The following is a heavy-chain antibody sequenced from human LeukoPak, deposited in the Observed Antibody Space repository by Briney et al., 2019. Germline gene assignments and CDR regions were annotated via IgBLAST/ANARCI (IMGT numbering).Heavy chain of an antibody. Sequence: SETLSLTCTVSGGSISSYYWSWIRQPPGKGLEWIGYIYYSGSTNYNPSLKSRVTISVDTSKNQFSLKLSSVTAADTAVYYYASGRRRLWGFAWYFDYWGQGTLVTVSS. CDR3: ASGRRRLWGFAWYFDY. D-gene: IGHD4/OR15-4a*01. V-gene: IGHV4-59*01. CDR1: GGSISSYY. J-gene: IGHJ4*02. CDR2: IYYSGST.